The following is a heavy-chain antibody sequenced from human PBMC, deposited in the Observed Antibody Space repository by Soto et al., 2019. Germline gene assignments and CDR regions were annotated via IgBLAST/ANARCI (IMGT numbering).Heavy chain of an antibody. CDR1: GGSISSYY. Sequence: SETLSLTCTVSGGSISSYYWTWIRQPPGKGLEWIGFIYNSGSTHYNPSLRSRVTISVDTSKNQFSLKLSSVTAADTAVYYCARVVYSSSKRFLARWFAPWGQGTLVTVS. CDR3: ARVVYSSSKRFLARWFAP. V-gene: IGHV4-59*08. D-gene: IGHD6-6*01. J-gene: IGHJ5*02. CDR2: IYNSGST.